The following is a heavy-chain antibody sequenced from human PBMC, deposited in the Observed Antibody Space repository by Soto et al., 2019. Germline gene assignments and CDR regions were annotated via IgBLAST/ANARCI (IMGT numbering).Heavy chain of an antibody. D-gene: IGHD1-1*01. CDR2: IYYTGTT. V-gene: IGHV4-39*01. Sequence: SETLSLTCTVSGDSISSSSSYWGWIRQPPGKGLEWIGSIYYTGTTYYNPSLKSRVTITVDTSKKQFSLKLTSVTAADTAVYYCGRGLEGRWHVIDSWGQGTLVTVSS. CDR3: GRGLEGRWHVIDS. J-gene: IGHJ4*02. CDR1: GDSISSSSSY.